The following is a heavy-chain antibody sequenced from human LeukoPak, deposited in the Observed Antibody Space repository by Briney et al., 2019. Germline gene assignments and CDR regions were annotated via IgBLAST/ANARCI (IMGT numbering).Heavy chain of an antibody. Sequence: SVKVSCKASGGTFSSYAISWVRQAPGQGLEWMGGIIPIFGTANYAQKFQGRVTITADESTSTAYMELSSLRSDDTAVYYCARADEYASEYYFDYWGQGTLVTVSS. D-gene: IGHD2-2*01. CDR2: IIPIFGTA. V-gene: IGHV1-69*13. J-gene: IGHJ4*02. CDR1: GGTFSSYA. CDR3: ARADEYASEYYFDY.